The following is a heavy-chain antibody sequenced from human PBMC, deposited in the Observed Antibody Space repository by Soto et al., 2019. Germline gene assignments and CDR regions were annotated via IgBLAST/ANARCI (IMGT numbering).Heavy chain of an antibody. J-gene: IGHJ4*02. D-gene: IGHD3-10*01. CDR1: GFTFSNAW. Sequence: EVQLVESGGGLVKPGGSLRLSCAASGFTFSNAWMNWVRQAPGKGLEWVGRIKRKTDGGTTDYAAPGTGRFTISRDDSQHQMYMQMNRLTNEDTAVYYCTKEDPPLLWFGEPHDWGQGTLVTVSS. CDR3: TKEDPPLLWFGEPHD. CDR2: IKRKTDGGTT. V-gene: IGHV3-15*07.